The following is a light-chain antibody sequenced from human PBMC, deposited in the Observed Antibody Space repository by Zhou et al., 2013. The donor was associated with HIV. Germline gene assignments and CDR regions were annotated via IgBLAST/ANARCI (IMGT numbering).Light chain of an antibody. V-gene: IGKV3-20*01. CDR2: GAS. CDR3: QQYGSLPPT. J-gene: IGKJ2*01. Sequence: EIVLTQSPGTLSLSPGERATLSCRASQSVSSSFLAWYQQKPGQAPRLLIFGASSRATGIPDRFSGSGSGTDFALTLSRLEPEDFAVYYCQQYGSLPPTFGQGTKLE. CDR1: QSVSSSF.